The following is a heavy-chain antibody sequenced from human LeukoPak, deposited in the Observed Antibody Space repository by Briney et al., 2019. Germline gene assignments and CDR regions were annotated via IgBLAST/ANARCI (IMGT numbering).Heavy chain of an antibody. V-gene: IGHV3-74*01. Sequence: GGSLRLSFAASGFTFSSSWMHWVRQAPGKGLVWVTHINSDGSNTKYADSVKGRFTISRDNAKNTLSLQMNSLRAEDTAVYYCARGSPLGGDWGQGTLVTVSS. CDR3: ARGSPLGGD. CDR1: GFTFSSSW. CDR2: INSDGSNT. J-gene: IGHJ4*02.